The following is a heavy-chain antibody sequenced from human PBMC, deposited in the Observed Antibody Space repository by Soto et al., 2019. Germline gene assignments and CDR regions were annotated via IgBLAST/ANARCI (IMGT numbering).Heavy chain of an antibody. CDR1: GYTFKSHY. CDR3: AREIVVVGGDYYGGMDV. V-gene: IGHV1-46*02. CDR2: INAGTGRT. J-gene: IGHJ6*02. D-gene: IGHD3-22*01. Sequence: QVQLVQSGAEVRKPGASVKVSCKASGYTFKSHYIHWLRQAPGQGLEWLGVINAGTGRTTYAQSFQGRVIMVGDTSTSTVNMDLSSLSSGDTAVYYCAREIVVVGGDYYGGMDVWGQGTAVTVSS.